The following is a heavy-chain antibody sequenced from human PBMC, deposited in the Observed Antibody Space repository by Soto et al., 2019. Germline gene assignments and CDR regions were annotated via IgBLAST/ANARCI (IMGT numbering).Heavy chain of an antibody. J-gene: IGHJ5*01. V-gene: IGHV4-34*01. D-gene: IGHD2-2*01. Sequence: PSGSLSLTCAACLGCFNSYYWSGIRQPPGKGREWIGEMNHSGVTNYSPSPKSRVPISGDRATKQFSLKLTSVTDAATAFYDCARVPTGASTTRYHAWFDIWGQGTLVTVSS. CDR1: LGCFNSYY. CDR3: ARVPTGASTTRYHAWFDI. CDR2: MNHSGVT.